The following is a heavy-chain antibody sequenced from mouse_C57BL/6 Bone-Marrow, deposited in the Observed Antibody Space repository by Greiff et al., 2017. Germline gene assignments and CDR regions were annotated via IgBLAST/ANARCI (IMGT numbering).Heavy chain of an antibody. J-gene: IGHJ2*01. CDR2: IDPSDSYT. Sequence: QVQLQQPGAELVMPGASVKLSCKASGYTFTSYWMHWVKQRPGQGLEWIGEIDPSDSYTNYNQKFKGKSTLTVDKSSSTAYMQLSSLTSEDSAVYYCARGGFPYYFDYWGQGTTLTVSS. V-gene: IGHV1-69*01. CDR3: ARGGFPYYFDY. CDR1: GYTFTSYW.